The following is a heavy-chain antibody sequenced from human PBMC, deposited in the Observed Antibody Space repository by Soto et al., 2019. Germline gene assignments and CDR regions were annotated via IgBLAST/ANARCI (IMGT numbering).Heavy chain of an antibody. V-gene: IGHV4-30-2*01. J-gene: IGHJ4*02. Sequence: PSETLSLTCAVSGGSISSGGYSWSWIRQPPGKGLEWIGYIYHSGSTYYNPSLKSRVTISVDRSKNQFSLKLSSVTAADTAVYYRARADGYSGYGVDYWGQGTLVTVSS. CDR1: GGSISSGGYS. CDR2: IYHSGST. CDR3: ARADGYSGYGVDY. D-gene: IGHD5-12*01.